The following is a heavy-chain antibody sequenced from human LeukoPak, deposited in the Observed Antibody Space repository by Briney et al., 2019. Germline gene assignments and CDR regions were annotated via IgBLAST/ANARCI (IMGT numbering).Heavy chain of an antibody. CDR3: ARAPHDYGDYDEYFQH. V-gene: IGHV3-21*01. CDR1: GFTFSSYS. J-gene: IGHJ1*01. D-gene: IGHD4-17*01. Sequence: GGSLRLSCAASGFTFSSYSMNWVRQAPGKGLECVSSISSSSSYIYYADSVKGRFTISRDNAKNSLYLQMNSLRAEDTAVYYCARAPHDYGDYDEYFQHWGQGTLVTVSS. CDR2: ISSSSSYI.